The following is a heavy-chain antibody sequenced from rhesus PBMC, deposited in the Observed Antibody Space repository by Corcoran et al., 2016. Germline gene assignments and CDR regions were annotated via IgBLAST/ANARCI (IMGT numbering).Heavy chain of an antibody. D-gene: IGHD1-44*01. CDR2: IYGTSGST. V-gene: IGHV4-147*01. Sequence: QVQLQESGPGLVKPSETLSLTCAVSGDSISSNYWNWLRPPPGTGREWIGRIYGTSGSTSYNPSLTSRVTISTDTSKNQFSLKLTSVTAADTAMYYCARVKVGTTSFDYWGQGVLVTVSS. CDR3: ARVKVGTTSFDY. CDR1: GDSISSNY. J-gene: IGHJ4*01.